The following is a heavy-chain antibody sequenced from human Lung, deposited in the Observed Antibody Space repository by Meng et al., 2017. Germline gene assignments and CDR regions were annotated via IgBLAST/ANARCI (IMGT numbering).Heavy chain of an antibody. D-gene: IGHD4-11*01. V-gene: IGHV4-34*01. Sequence: QVRIQKVGAGLLKPSETLSLTCVVSGGSFSDYYWSWIRQPPGKGLEWIGEINHSGSTNYNPSLESRATISVDTSQNNLSLKLSSVTAADSAVYYCARGPTTMAHDFDYWGQGTLVTVSS. J-gene: IGHJ4*02. CDR1: GGSFSDYY. CDR3: ARGPTTMAHDFDY. CDR2: INHSGST.